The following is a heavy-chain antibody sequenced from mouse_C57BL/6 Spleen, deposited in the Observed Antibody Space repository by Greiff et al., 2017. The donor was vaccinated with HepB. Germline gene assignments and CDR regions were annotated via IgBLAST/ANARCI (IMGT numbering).Heavy chain of an antibody. CDR3: ARDWVDFDYDDGTGFDY. CDR2: ISDGGSYT. D-gene: IGHD2-4*01. Sequence: EVQRVESGGGLVKPGGSLKLSCAASGFTFSSYAMSWVRQTPEKRLEWVATISDGGSYTYYPDNVKGRFTISRDNAKNNLYLQMSHLKSEDTAMYYCARDWVDFDYDDGTGFDYWGQGTTLTVSS. V-gene: IGHV5-4*01. CDR1: GFTFSSYA. J-gene: IGHJ2*01.